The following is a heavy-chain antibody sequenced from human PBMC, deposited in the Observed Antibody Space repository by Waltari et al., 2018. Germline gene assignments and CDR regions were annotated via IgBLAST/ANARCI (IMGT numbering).Heavy chain of an antibody. CDR2: ISYSGAT. CDR1: GGSITTSRHY. V-gene: IGHV4-39*01. Sequence: QLHLQESGPGLVQPSETLSLTCSFSGGSITTSRHYWGWIRQPPGKGLEWTGTISYSGATYYNPSLRSRVTISLDTSKNQFSLKLNSVTAADTAVYYCATYVGASVGTAAFDVWGQGTMVTVSS. CDR3: ATYVGASVGTAAFDV. D-gene: IGHD3-16*01. J-gene: IGHJ3*01.